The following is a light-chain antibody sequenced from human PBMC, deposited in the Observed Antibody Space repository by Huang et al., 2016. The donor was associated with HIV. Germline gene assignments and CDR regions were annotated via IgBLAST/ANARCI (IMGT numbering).Light chain of an antibody. CDR2: SAS. Sequence: AIQMTQSPSSLSASVGDRVTITCRASQGIPNDLGRYQQKPGKAPRLLIYSASKLQTGVPSRFSGGGSGTHFTLTITSLQPEDFATYYCLQNYNYPYTFGQGTKLEIK. J-gene: IGKJ2*01. CDR1: QGIPND. V-gene: IGKV1-6*01. CDR3: LQNYNYPYT.